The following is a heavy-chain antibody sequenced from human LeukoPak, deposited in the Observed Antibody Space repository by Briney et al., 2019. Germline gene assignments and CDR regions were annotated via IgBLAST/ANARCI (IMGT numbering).Heavy chain of an antibody. CDR3: ARVSGPDCSGGRCRHF. Sequence: SETLSLTCTVSGDSIRSYYWSWIRQPPGKGLEWIGYIYYSGSTNYNPSLKSRVTMSVDTSKNQFSLTLSSVTAADTAVYYCARVSGPDCSGGRCRHFWDKGNLVTVSS. V-gene: IGHV4-59*01. D-gene: IGHD2-15*01. J-gene: IGHJ4*02. CDR1: GDSIRSYY. CDR2: IYYSGST.